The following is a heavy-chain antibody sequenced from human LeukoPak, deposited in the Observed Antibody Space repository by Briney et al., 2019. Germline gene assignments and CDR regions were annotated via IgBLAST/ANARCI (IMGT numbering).Heavy chain of an antibody. D-gene: IGHD6-13*01. Sequence: PGGSLRLSCAASGFTFSSYAMHWVRQAPGKGLEWVAVISYDGSNKYYADSVKGRFTISRDNSKNTLYLQMNSLRAEDTAVYYCAREGQQLVPGYFDYWGQGTLVTVSS. CDR2: ISYDGSNK. CDR1: GFTFSSYA. J-gene: IGHJ4*02. CDR3: AREGQQLVPGYFDY. V-gene: IGHV3-30-3*01.